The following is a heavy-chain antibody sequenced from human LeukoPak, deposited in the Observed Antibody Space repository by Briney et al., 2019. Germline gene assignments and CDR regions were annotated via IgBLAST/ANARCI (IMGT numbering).Heavy chain of an antibody. CDR2: VNPKSGDT. Sequence: GVSVKVSCKASGYTFTGYYLHWVRQAPGQGLEWMGRVNPKSGDTLYAQKFQGRVTMTRDTSISTVYMELSGLRSDDTAVYYCARDPTVTGYWGQGTLVTVSS. D-gene: IGHD4-17*01. J-gene: IGHJ4*02. CDR1: GYTFTGYY. CDR3: ARDPTVTGY. V-gene: IGHV1-2*06.